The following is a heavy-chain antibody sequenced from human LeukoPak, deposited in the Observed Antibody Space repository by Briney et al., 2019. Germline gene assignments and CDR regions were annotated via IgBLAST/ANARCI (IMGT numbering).Heavy chain of an antibody. V-gene: IGHV3-49*04. CDR1: GFTFGDYG. D-gene: IGHD3-10*01. CDR2: IRSKVYGGTT. Sequence: PGGSLRLSCSASGFTFGDYGMTWVRQTPGKGLEWVGFIRSKVYGGTTEYAASVKGRFTISRDDSKSIAYLQMNSLKTEDTAVYYCTGSFEELSFFDYWGQGTLVTVSS. CDR3: TGSFEELSFFDY. J-gene: IGHJ4*02.